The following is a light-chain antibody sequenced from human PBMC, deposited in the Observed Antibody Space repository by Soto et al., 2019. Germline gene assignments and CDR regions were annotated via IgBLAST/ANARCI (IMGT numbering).Light chain of an antibody. V-gene: IGKV3-20*01. CDR2: GTS. Sequence: ENVLTQSPGTLSLSPGERATLSCRASQRVSSTHLAWYQQKPGQAPRLLIYGTSVRATGIPDRFRGSGSGTDFTLTIGRLEPEDFAVYYCQQYGGSPLLTFGPGTKVEI. CDR3: QQYGGSPLLT. CDR1: QRVSSTH. J-gene: IGKJ3*01.